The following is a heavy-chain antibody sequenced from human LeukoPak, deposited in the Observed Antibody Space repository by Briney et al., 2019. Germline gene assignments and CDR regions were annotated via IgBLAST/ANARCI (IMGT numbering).Heavy chain of an antibody. CDR2: ISSSSSYI. D-gene: IGHD1-14*01. CDR1: GFTFSTYS. Sequence: GGSLRLSCAASGFTFSTYSMNWVRQAPGKGLEWVSSISSSSSYIYYADSMKGRFTISRDNAKNSLYLQMNSLRAEDTAVYYCARDVTPYYFDYWGQGTLVTVSS. CDR3: ARDVTPYYFDY. J-gene: IGHJ4*02. V-gene: IGHV3-21*01.